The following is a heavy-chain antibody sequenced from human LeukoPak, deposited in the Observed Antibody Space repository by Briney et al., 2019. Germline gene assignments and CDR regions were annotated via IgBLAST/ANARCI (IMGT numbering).Heavy chain of an antibody. V-gene: IGHV1-8*01. CDR2: MNPNSGNT. CDR1: GYTFTSYD. D-gene: IGHD5-18*01. CDR3: ARSVKGKVTVPPWIQLWYYYFDY. J-gene: IGHJ4*02. Sequence: GASVKVSCKASGYTFTSYDINWVRQATGQGLEWMGWMNPNSGNTGYAQKFQGRVTMTRNTSISTAYMELSSLRSEDTAVYYCARSVKGKVTVPPWIQLWYYYFDYWGQGTLVTVSS.